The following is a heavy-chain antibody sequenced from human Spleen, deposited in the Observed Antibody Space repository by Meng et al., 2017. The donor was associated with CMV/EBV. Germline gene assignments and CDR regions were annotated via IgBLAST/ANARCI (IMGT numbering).Heavy chain of an antibody. CDR2: ISWNSGSI. Sequence: SLKISCAASGFRFDDYAMNWVRQAPGKGLEWVASISWNSGSILYADSVKGRFTISRDNAKNSLYLQMNGLRAEDTAVYFCARAYNVPGWFDPWGQGTQVTVSS. CDR3: ARAYNVPGWFDP. J-gene: IGHJ5*02. V-gene: IGHV3-9*01. CDR1: GFRFDDYA. D-gene: IGHD1-14*01.